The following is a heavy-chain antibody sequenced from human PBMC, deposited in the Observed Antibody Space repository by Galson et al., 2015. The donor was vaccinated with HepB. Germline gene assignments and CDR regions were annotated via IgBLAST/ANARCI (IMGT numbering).Heavy chain of an antibody. V-gene: IGHV1-69*13. D-gene: IGHD1-26*01. Sequence: SVKVSCKASGGTFSSYAISWVRQAPGQGLEWMGGIIPIFGTANYAQKFQGRVTITADESTSTAYMELSSLRSEDTAVYYCASCLLVRELVYGAFDIWGQGTMVTVSS. CDR1: GGTFSSYA. J-gene: IGHJ3*02. CDR2: IIPIFGTA. CDR3: ASCLLVRELVYGAFDI.